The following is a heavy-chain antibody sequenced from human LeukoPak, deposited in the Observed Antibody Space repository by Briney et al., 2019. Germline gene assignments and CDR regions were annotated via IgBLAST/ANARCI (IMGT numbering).Heavy chain of an antibody. CDR3: ARGGSHYDVFDI. CDR1: GGSITYYY. CDR2: IYHSGST. Sequence: PSETLSLTCTVSGGSITYYYWSWIRQPPGKGLEWIGYIYHSGSTNYNPSLKSRVTISVDTSKNQFSLKLSSVTAADTAVYYCARGGSHYDVFDIWGQGTMVTVSS. D-gene: IGHD1-26*01. J-gene: IGHJ3*02. V-gene: IGHV4-59*01.